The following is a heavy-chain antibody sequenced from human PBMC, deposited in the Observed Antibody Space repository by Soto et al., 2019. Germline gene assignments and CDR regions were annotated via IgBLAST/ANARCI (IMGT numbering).Heavy chain of an antibody. J-gene: IGHJ4*02. V-gene: IGHV5-51*01. D-gene: IGHD1-26*01. Sequence: PGESLRLYFKGSDYGFAVYWIAWVRQMPGKGLEWMGIIYPSDSDTRYSPSLKSRVTISVDTSKNQFSLKLSSVTAADTAVYYCARRSLVGATAFFDYWGQGTLVTAPQ. CDR2: IYPSDSDT. CDR3: ARRSLVGATAFFDY. CDR1: DYGFAVYW.